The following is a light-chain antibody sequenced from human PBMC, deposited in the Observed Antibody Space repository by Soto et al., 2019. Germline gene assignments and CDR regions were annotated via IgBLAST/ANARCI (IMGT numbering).Light chain of an antibody. Sequence: IQMTQSPSSLSASIGDRVSFTCQASQDISKCLNWYQHKPGQAPSLLIYDASKSHFGVPSRFSGSGSGTDFTFTISSLQPEDNATYYCQQYENRPYTFGPGTKVDI. J-gene: IGKJ3*01. CDR2: DAS. CDR1: QDISKC. V-gene: IGKV1-33*01. CDR3: QQYENRPYT.